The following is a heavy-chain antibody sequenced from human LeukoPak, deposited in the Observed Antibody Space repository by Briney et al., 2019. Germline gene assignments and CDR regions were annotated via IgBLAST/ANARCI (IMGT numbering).Heavy chain of an antibody. J-gene: IGHJ6*03. CDR3: AKVEVTEWFGDDYYYYMDV. CDR2: IWYDGSNK. V-gene: IGHV3-30*02. Sequence: GGSLRLSCAASGFTFSSYGMHWVRQAPGKGLEWVAVIWYDGSNKYYADSVKGRFTISRDNSKNTLYLQMNSLRAEDTAVYYCAKVEVTEWFGDDYYYYMDVWGKGTTVTVSS. CDR1: GFTFSSYG. D-gene: IGHD3-10*01.